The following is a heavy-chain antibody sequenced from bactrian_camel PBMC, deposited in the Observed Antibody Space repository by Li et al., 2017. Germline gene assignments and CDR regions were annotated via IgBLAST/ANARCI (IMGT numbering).Heavy chain of an antibody. D-gene: IGHD2*01. V-gene: IGHV3S31*01. CDR1: GYTDFSSC. CDR2: YYRGHAGTHV. J-gene: IGHJ4*01. CDR3: AAQAAWLVTPLCGLAEKEYNH. Sequence: DVQLVESGGGSVLAGGSLRLSCTMSGYTDFSSCVAWFRQVPGQQREALASYYRGHAGTHVYYSDSVKDRFNISRDFSKHMIFLDMNDLKSGDSGMYICAAQAAWLVTPLCGLAEKEYNHWGQGTQVTVS.